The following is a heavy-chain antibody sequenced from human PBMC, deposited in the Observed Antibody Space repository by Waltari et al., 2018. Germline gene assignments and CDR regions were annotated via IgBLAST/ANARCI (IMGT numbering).Heavy chain of an antibody. D-gene: IGHD3-22*01. CDR1: GFTFSSYA. CDR3: AKDTKYYYDSSGYWLG. CDR2: ISGSGGST. V-gene: IGHV3-23*01. J-gene: IGHJ4*02. Sequence: EVQLLESGGGLVQPGGSLRLSCAASGFTFSSYAMTWVLQAPGKGLEWVSAISGSGGSTYYADSVKGRFTISRDNSKNTLYLQMNSLRAEDTAVYYCAKDTKYYYDSSGYWLGWGQGTLVTVSS.